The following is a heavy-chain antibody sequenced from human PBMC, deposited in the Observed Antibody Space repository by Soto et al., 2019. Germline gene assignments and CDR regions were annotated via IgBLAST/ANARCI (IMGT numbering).Heavy chain of an antibody. D-gene: IGHD1-26*01. V-gene: IGHV3-33*01. CDR1: GFTFSNYG. CDR2: IWFDGSNK. Sequence: GSLRLSCAASGFTFSNYGMHWVRQAPGKGLEWVAVIWFDGSNKYYIDSVKGRFTISRDNSKNTLYLQMNSLRAEDTAMYYCARDFGSYYDLDYWGQGTLVTVSS. J-gene: IGHJ4*02. CDR3: ARDFGSYYDLDY.